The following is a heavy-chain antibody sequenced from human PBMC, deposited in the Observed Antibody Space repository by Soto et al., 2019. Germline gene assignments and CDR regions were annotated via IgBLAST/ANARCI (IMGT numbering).Heavy chain of an antibody. Sequence: QVQLVQSGAEVKKPGSSVKVSCKASGGTFSSYAITWVRQAPGQGLEWMGGIIPIFGTANYAHKFQARVTIAADESTSTAYIALSSLRSEDTAVYYCARDRGPSSGYYPYLFDPWGQGTLVTVSS. CDR2: IIPIFGTA. CDR3: ARDRGPSSGYYPYLFDP. V-gene: IGHV1-69*12. J-gene: IGHJ5*02. D-gene: IGHD3-22*01. CDR1: GGTFSSYA.